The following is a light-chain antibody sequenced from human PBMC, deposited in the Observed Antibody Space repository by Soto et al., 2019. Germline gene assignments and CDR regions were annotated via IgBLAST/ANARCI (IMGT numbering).Light chain of an antibody. J-gene: IGKJ4*01. CDR2: DAS. CDR1: QGISNS. CDR3: QKYKVAPLT. Sequence: DIQMTQSPSSQSASVGDRVTITCQASQGISNSLAWYQQKPGKVPKLLIYDASTLQSGVPSRFSGSGSGTDFTLNISSLQPEDVATYYCQKYKVAPLTFGGGTKVEIK. V-gene: IGKV1-27*01.